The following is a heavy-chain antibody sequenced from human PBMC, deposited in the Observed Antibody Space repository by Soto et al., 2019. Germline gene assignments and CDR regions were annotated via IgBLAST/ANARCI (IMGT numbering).Heavy chain of an antibody. D-gene: IGHD1-26*01. V-gene: IGHV3-11*06. CDR2: ISSSSSYT. Sequence: QVQLVESGGGLVKPGGSLRLSCAASGFTFSDYYMSWLRQAPGKGLEWVSYISSSSSYTNYADSVKGRFTISRDNAKNSLYLQMNSLRAEDTAVYYCASMGKVGATGLVDYWGQGTLVTVSS. CDR1: GFTFSDYY. J-gene: IGHJ4*02. CDR3: ASMGKVGATGLVDY.